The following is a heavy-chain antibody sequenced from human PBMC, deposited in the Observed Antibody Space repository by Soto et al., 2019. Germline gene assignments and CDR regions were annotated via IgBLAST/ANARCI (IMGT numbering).Heavy chain of an antibody. V-gene: IGHV3-30*18. D-gene: IGHD1-26*01. Sequence: PGGSLRLSCAASGFTFSSYGMHWVRQAPGKGLEWVAVISYDGSNKYYADSVKGRFTISRDNSKNTLYLQMNSLRAEDTAVYYCAKDVESGGSYYRSDYWGQGTLVTVSS. J-gene: IGHJ4*02. CDR1: GFTFSSYG. CDR2: ISYDGSNK. CDR3: AKDVESGGSYYRSDY.